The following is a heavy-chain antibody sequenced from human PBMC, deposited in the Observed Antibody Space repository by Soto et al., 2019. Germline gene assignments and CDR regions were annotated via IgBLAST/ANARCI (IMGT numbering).Heavy chain of an antibody. V-gene: IGHV3-9*01. CDR1: GFTFDDYA. J-gene: IGHJ3*02. CDR3: AKENALYDILTGYSDAFDI. CDR2: ISWNSGSI. D-gene: IGHD3-9*01. Sequence: GGSLRLSCAASGFTFDDYAMHWVRQAPGKGLEWVSGISWNSGSIGYADSVKGRFTISRDNAKNSLYLQMNSLRAGDTALYYCAKENALYDILTGYSDAFDIWGQGTMVTVSS.